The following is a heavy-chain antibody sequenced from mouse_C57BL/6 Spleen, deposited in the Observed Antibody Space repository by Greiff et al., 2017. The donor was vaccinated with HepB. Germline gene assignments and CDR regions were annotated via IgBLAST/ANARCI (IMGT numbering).Heavy chain of an antibody. CDR3: AREGFITTVVGSFDY. CDR2: IYPGDGDT. J-gene: IGHJ2*01. CDR1: GYAFSSYW. D-gene: IGHD1-1*01. V-gene: IGHV1-80*01. Sequence: QVQLQQSGAELVKPGASVKISCKASGYAFSSYWMNWVKQRPGKGLEWIGQIYPGDGDTNYNGKFKGKATLTADKSSSTAYMQLSSLTSEDSAVYFCAREGFITTVVGSFDYWGQGTTLTVSS.